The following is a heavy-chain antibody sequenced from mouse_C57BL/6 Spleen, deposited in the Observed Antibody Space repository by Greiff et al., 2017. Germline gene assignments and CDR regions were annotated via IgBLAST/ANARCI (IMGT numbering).Heavy chain of an antibody. V-gene: IGHV1-15*01. CDR1: GYTFTDYE. Sequence: QVQLQQSGAELVRPGASVTLSCKASGYTFTDYEMHWVKQTPVHGLEWIGAIDPETGGTAYNQKFKGKAILTADKSSSTAYMELRSLPSEDSDVYYCTTPYYSNYAWFAYWGQGTLVTVSA. J-gene: IGHJ3*01. D-gene: IGHD2-5*01. CDR3: TTPYYSNYAWFAY. CDR2: IDPETGGT.